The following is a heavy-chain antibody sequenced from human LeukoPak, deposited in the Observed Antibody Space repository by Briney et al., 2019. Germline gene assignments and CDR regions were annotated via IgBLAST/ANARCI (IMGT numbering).Heavy chain of an antibody. CDR1: GFTFSSYE. Sequence: PGGSLRLSCAASGFTFSSYEMNWVRQAPGKGLEWVSYISSSGSTIYYADSVKGRFTISRDNAKNSLYLQMSSLRAEDTAVYYCAREAWFGDSIDYWGQGTLVTVSS. V-gene: IGHV3-48*03. CDR3: AREAWFGDSIDY. J-gene: IGHJ4*02. D-gene: IGHD3-10*01. CDR2: ISSSGSTI.